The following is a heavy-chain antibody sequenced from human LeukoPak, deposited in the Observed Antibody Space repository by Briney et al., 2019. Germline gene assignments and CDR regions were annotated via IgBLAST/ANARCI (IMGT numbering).Heavy chain of an antibody. CDR2: INSDGSRI. V-gene: IGHV3-74*03. CDR3: AREGRVSGYDFDC. CDR1: GFTFSSYW. D-gene: IGHD5-12*01. J-gene: IGHJ4*02. Sequence: GGSLRLSCVASGFTFSSYWMHWVRQAPGKGLVWVSRINSDGSRITYADSVKGRFTISRDNAKNTLYLQMNSLRVEDTAVYYCAREGRVSGYDFDCWGQGTLVTVSS.